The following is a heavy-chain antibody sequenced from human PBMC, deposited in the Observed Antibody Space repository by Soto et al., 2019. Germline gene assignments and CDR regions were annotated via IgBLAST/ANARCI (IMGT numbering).Heavy chain of an antibody. Sequence: PSETLSLTCAVSGGSINNSHWWSWVRQPPGKGLEWIGEIYHGESTNYNPSLKSRAIISIDKSKNRFSLKVTFVTAADTAFFYCARNREDGSVYSVLFDYWGLGTLVTVSS. J-gene: IGHJ4*02. CDR3: ARNREDGSVYSVLFDY. CDR2: IYHGEST. CDR1: GGSINNSHW. V-gene: IGHV4-4*02. D-gene: IGHD3-22*01.